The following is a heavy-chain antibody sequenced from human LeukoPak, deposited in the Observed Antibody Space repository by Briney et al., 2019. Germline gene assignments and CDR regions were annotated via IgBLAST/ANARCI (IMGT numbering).Heavy chain of an antibody. CDR2: INPSGGST. J-gene: IGHJ4*02. D-gene: IGHD5-12*01. Sequence: ASVKVSCKASGYTFTSYYMHWVRQAPGQGLEWMGIINPSGGSTSYAQKFQGRVTMTRDTATSTVYMELSSLRSEDTAVYDCARDLQWGGYVQPPYYWGQGTLVTVSS. V-gene: IGHV1-46*01. CDR1: GYTFTSYY. CDR3: ARDLQWGGYVQPPYY.